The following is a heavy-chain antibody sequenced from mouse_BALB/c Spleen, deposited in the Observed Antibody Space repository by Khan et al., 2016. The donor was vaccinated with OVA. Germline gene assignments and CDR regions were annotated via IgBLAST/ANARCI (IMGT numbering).Heavy chain of an antibody. CDR1: GYTFTSYW. CDR3: ARANYYGSGLYARDY. Sequence: DLVKPGASVKLSCKASGYTFTSYWINWIKQRPGQGLEWIGYISPGSGSLSYNKTFPVKSTLTVDPSSPTPYIQLSSLSSEDSAVSCCARANYYGSGLYARDYWGQGTSVTVSS. V-gene: IGHV1S41*01. J-gene: IGHJ4*01. CDR2: ISPGSGSL. D-gene: IGHD1-1*01.